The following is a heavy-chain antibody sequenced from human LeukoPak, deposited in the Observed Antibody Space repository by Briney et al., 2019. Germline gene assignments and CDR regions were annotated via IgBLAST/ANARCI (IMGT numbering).Heavy chain of an antibody. D-gene: IGHD3-10*01. V-gene: IGHV3-21*01. Sequence: GGSLRLSCAASGITFSSYSMNWVRQAPGKGLEWVSSISSSSSYIYYADSVKGRFTISRDNAKNSLYLQMNSLRAGDTAVYYCARAHGDWFDPWGQGTLVTVSS. CDR1: GITFSSYS. CDR3: ARAHGDWFDP. CDR2: ISSSSSYI. J-gene: IGHJ5*02.